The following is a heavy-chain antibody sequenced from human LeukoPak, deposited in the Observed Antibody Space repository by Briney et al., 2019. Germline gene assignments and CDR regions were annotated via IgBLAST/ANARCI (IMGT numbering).Heavy chain of an antibody. Sequence: SETLSLTCTVSGGSISSGSYYWSWIRQPAGKGLEWIGRIYTSGSTNYNPSLKSRVTISEDTSQNQFSLHLSSVTAADTAVYYCARGNMLSDFFDFWGQGTVVTVSS. CDR1: GGSISSGSYY. D-gene: IGHD2/OR15-2a*01. J-gene: IGHJ3*01. V-gene: IGHV4-61*02. CDR3: ARGNMLSDFFDF. CDR2: IYTSGST.